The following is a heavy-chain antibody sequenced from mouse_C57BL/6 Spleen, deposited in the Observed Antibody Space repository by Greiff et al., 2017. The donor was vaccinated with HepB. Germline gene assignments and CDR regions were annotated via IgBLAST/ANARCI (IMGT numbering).Heavy chain of an antibody. CDR1: GYTFTSYW. CDR2: IHPNSGST. D-gene: IGHD3-3*01. J-gene: IGHJ2*01. V-gene: IGHV1-64*01. Sequence: QVQLKQPGAELVKPGASVKLSCKASGYTFTSYWMHWVKQRPGQGLEWIGMIHPNSGSTNYNEKFKSKATLTVDKSSSTAYMQLSSLTSEDSAVYYCARRRAPGYYFDYGGQGTTLTVSS. CDR3: ARRRAPGYYFDY.